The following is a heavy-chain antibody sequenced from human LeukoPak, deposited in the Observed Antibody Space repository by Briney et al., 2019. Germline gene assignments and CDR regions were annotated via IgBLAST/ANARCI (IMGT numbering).Heavy chain of an antibody. D-gene: IGHD5-24*01. J-gene: IGHJ4*02. Sequence: ASVKVSCKASGYTFSGYYMHWVRQAPGQGLEWVGWINPNSGGTNYAQKFQGRVTMTRDTSISTAYMELSRLLSGDTAVYYCARDPRDGHNSFDYWGQGTLVTVSS. CDR3: ARDPRDGHNSFDY. CDR2: INPNSGGT. V-gene: IGHV1-2*02. CDR1: GYTFSGYY.